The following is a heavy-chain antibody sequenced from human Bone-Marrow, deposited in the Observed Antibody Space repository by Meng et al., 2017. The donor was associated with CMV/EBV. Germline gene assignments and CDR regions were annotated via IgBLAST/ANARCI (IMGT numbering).Heavy chain of an antibody. J-gene: IGHJ4*02. CDR2: IRYDGSNK. CDR3: VLSSSGYYTPVDY. CDR1: GFTFSSHG. Sequence: GESLKVSCAASGFTFSSHGMHWVRQAPGKGLEWVAFIRYDGSNKYYADSVKGRFTISRDNSKNTLYLQMNSLRTEDTAVYYSVLSSSGYYTPVDYWCQGTLVTVPS. D-gene: IGHD3-22*01. V-gene: IGHV3-30*02.